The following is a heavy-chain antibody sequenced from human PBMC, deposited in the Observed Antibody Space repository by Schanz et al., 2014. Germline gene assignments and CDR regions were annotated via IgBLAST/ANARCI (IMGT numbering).Heavy chain of an antibody. J-gene: IGHJ6*02. D-gene: IGHD3-9*01. Sequence: QVQLVQSGAEAKKPGSSVKVSCKASGGTFSSSTLTWVRQAPGQGLEWMGRVIPILDKTNYAQKFQGRVTMTADKSPSTVYMEVSGLRSEDTAVYYCAKVDRTRYYAMDVWGQGTTVTVSS. CDR1: GGTFSSST. CDR3: AKVDRTRYYAMDV. CDR2: VIPILDKT. V-gene: IGHV1-69*08.